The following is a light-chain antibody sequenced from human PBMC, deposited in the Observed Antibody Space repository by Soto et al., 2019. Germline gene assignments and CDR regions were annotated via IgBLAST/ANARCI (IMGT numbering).Light chain of an antibody. Sequence: QSALTQPASVSGSPGQSITISCTGTSSDVGGYNYVSWYQQHPVKAPKLMIYDVTNRPSGVSDRFSGSKSGNTASLTISGLQGEDEADYYCSSYTSSSTPYVFGTGTKLTVL. V-gene: IGLV2-14*01. CDR1: SSDVGGYNY. CDR3: SSYTSSSTPYV. J-gene: IGLJ1*01. CDR2: DVT.